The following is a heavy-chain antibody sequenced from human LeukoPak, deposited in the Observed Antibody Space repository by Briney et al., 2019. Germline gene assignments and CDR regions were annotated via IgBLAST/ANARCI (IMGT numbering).Heavy chain of an antibody. V-gene: IGHV3-23*01. CDR3: AGDGGHYDSSGHYFPSFDY. CDR1: GFTFSNYW. Sequence: GGSLRLSCAASGFTFSNYWMHWVRQAPGKGLEWVSAISGSGGSTYYADSVKGRFTISRDNSKNTLYLQMNSPRAEDTAVYYCAGDGGHYDSSGHYFPSFDYWGQGTLVTVSS. J-gene: IGHJ4*02. D-gene: IGHD3-22*01. CDR2: ISGSGGST.